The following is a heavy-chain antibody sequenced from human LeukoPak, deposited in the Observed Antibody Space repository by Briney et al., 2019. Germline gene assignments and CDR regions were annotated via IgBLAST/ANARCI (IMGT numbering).Heavy chain of an antibody. J-gene: IGHJ4*02. D-gene: IGHD5-18*01. Sequence: SETLSLTCTVSGGSISSYYWSWIRQPPGKGLEWIGCIYYSGSTNYNPSLKSRVTISVDTSKNQFSLKLSSVTAADTAVYYCARERYGADYWGQGTLVTVSS. CDR3: ARERYGADY. CDR2: IYYSGST. V-gene: IGHV4-59*01. CDR1: GGSISSYY.